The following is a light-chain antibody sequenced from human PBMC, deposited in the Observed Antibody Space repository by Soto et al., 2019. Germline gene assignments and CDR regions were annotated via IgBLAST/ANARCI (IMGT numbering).Light chain of an antibody. Sequence: QSVLTQPASVSGSPGQSITISCTGTSSDVGSYNYVSWYQQHPGKAPKLLICDVSNRPSGVSNRFSGSKSGNTASLTISGLQAEDEADYYCSSYTTSDTGVFGGGTKLTVL. V-gene: IGLV2-14*01. J-gene: IGLJ3*02. CDR2: DVS. CDR3: SSYTTSDTGV. CDR1: SSDVGSYNY.